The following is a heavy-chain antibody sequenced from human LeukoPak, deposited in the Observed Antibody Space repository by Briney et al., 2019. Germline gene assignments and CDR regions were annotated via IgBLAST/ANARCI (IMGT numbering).Heavy chain of an antibody. J-gene: IGHJ4*02. CDR2: ISYDGSNK. CDR1: GLTFSSYG. D-gene: IGHD3-9*01. V-gene: IGHV3-30*03. CDR3: ALSDILTGYYPFFDY. Sequence: GRSLRLFCAASGLTFSSYGMHWVRQDTGKGLEWVAVISYDGSNKYYADSVKGRFTISRDNSKNTLYLQVNSLRAEDTAVYYCALSDILTGYYPFFDYWGQGTLVTVSS.